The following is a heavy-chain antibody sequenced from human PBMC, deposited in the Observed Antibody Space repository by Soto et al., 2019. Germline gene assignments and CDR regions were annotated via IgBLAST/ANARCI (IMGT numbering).Heavy chain of an antibody. V-gene: IGHV4-39*01. CDR3: VSIFSSGWYTSYYFDF. CDR1: GVSFTSDNYY. D-gene: IGHD6-19*01. J-gene: IGHJ4*01. CDR2: MYYTGSF. Sequence: SETLSLTCSVSGVSFTSDNYYWVLIRQPPGEGLEWLGSMYYTGSFHYNPSLKGRVAISVDTSKSRFSPRLTSVTAADTAVYYCVSIFSSGWYTSYYFDFCGHGILVIVYS.